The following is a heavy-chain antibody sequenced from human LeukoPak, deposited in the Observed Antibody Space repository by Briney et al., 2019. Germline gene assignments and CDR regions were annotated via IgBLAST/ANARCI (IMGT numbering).Heavy chain of an antibody. V-gene: IGHV1-69*05. Sequence: SVKVSCKASGGTFSSYAISWVRQAPGQGLEWMGGIIPIFGTASYAQKFQGRITITTDESTSTAYMELSSLRSEDTAVYYCARDLAGYSSSFDYWGQGTLVTVSS. CDR1: GGTFSSYA. J-gene: IGHJ4*02. D-gene: IGHD6-19*01. CDR2: IIPIFGTA. CDR3: ARDLAGYSSSFDY.